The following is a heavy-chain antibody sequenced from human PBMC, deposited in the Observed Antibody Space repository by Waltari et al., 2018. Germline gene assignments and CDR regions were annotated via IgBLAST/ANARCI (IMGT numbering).Heavy chain of an antibody. D-gene: IGHD3-3*01. J-gene: IGHJ4*02. CDR1: GFTFCSYG. CDR3: ASGVGYMDY. V-gene: IGHV3-33*01. Sequence: VQLVESGGGVDQPGRSLRLSCAASGFTFCSYGMHWVRQAPGKGLEWVEVIWYEGSNKDYAHSVKGRFTISRDNSKNTLYLQMNSLRAGDTAVYYCASGVGYMDYGGQGTLVTVSS. CDR2: IWYEGSNK.